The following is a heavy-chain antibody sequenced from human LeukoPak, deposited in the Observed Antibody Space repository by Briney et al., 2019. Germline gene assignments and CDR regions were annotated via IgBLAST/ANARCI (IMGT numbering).Heavy chain of an antibody. J-gene: IGHJ3*02. CDR3: AGYSSGWFGAFHI. CDR2: ISSSGGTI. D-gene: IGHD6-19*01. V-gene: IGHV3-11*04. CDR1: GFTFSDYY. Sequence: GGSLRLSCAASGFTFSDYYTNWIRQAPGKGLEWISYISSSGGTIYYADSVKGRFTISRDNAKNSLYLQMNSLRAEDTAVYYCAGYSSGWFGAFHIWGQGTTVTVSS.